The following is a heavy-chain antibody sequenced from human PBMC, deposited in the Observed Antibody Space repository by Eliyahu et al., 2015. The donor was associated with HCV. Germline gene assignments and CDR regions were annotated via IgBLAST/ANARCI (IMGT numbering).Heavy chain of an antibody. D-gene: IGHD4-17*01. V-gene: IGHV3-72*01. J-gene: IGHJ4*02. CDR3: ARGGTVTTFSYYFDY. CDR2: TRNKANSYTT. CDR1: GFXXXXXY. Sequence: EVQLVESGGSLVQPGGSLRLSCAASGFXXXXXYXDXVRQXPGKGLEWVGRTRNKANSYTTECAASVKGRFTISRDDSKNSLYLQMNNLKTEDTAVYYCARGGTVTTFSYYFDYWGQGTLVTVSS.